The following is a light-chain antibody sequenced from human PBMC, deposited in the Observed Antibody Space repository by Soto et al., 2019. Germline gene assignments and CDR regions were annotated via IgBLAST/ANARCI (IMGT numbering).Light chain of an antibody. Sequence: AIPLTQSPSSLSASVGDRVTITCRASQGISSALAWYQQKPGKAPKLLIYDASSLESGVPSRFSGSGSGTNFTLTISSLQTEDFATDSCQQFNSYPLTFGGGTKEEIK. V-gene: IGKV1-13*02. CDR2: DAS. CDR3: QQFNSYPLT. J-gene: IGKJ4*01. CDR1: QGISSA.